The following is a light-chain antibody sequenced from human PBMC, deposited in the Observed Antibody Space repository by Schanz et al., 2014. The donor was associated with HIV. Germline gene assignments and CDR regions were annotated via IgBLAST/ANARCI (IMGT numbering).Light chain of an antibody. J-gene: IGKJ2*01. V-gene: IGKV1-12*01. CDR2: GAS. CDR1: QGISSW. CDR3: QQSYTTPRT. Sequence: DIQMTQSPSSLSASVGDRVTITCRASQGISSWLAWYQQKPGKAPKLLIYGASNLQTGVPSRFSGSGSGTDFTLTISSLQPDDFATYYCQQSYTTPRTFGQGTKLEIK.